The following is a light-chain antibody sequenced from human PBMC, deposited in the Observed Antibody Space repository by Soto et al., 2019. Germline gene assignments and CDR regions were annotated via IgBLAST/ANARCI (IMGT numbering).Light chain of an antibody. CDR3: CSYARGSTLV. V-gene: IGLV2-23*01. CDR2: EDS. J-gene: IGLJ3*02. CDR1: SSDVGRYNL. Sequence: QSALTQPASVSGSPGQSITISCTGTSSDVGRYNLVSWYQQHPGKAPKLMIYEDSKRPSGVSNRFFGSKSGNTASLTISGLQAEYEADYFCCSYARGSTLVFGGGTKLTVL.